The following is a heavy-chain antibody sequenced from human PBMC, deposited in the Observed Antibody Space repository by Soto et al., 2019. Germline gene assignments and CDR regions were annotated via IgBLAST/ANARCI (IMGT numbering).Heavy chain of an antibody. CDR3: ARDAGYCSSTSCSYNWFDP. D-gene: IGHD2-2*01. J-gene: IGHJ5*02. Sequence: SETLSLTCAVSGGSISSGGYSWIWIRQPPGKGLEWIGYIYHSGSTYYNPSLKSRVTISVDRSKNQFSLKLSSVTAADTAVYYCARDAGYCSSTSCSYNWFDPWGQGTLVTVSS. CDR2: IYHSGST. CDR1: GGSISSGGYS. V-gene: IGHV4-30-2*01.